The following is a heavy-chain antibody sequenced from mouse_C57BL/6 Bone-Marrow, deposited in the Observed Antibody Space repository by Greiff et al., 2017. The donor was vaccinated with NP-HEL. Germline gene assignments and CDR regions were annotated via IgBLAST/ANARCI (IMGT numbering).Heavy chain of an antibody. D-gene: IGHD2-3*01. CDR2: INPNNGGT. CDR1: GYTFTDYN. J-gene: IGHJ3*01. V-gene: IGHV1-18*01. Sequence: EVQLQQSGPELVKPGASVKIPCKASGYTFTDYNMDWVKQSHGKSLEWIGDINPNNGGTIYNQKFKGKATLTVDKSSSTAYMELRSLTSEDTAVYYCARCDGYPFAYWGQGTLVTVSA. CDR3: ARCDGYPFAY.